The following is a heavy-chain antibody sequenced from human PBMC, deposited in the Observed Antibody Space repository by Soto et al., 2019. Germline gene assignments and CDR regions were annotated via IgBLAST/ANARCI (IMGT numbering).Heavy chain of an antibody. J-gene: IGHJ2*01. D-gene: IGHD3-22*01. Sequence: EVQLVESGGGLVQPGGSLRLSCAASGFTFSSYWMSWVRQAPGKGLEWVANIKQDGSEKYYVDSVKGRFTISRDNAKNSLYLQMNSLTAEDSASSYCARERDSSGFHFDLWGRGTLVTVFS. CDR1: GFTFSSYW. CDR2: IKQDGSEK. V-gene: IGHV3-7*01. CDR3: ARERDSSGFHFDL.